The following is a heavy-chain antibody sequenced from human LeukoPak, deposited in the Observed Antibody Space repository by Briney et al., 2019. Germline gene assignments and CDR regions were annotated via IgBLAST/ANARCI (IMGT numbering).Heavy chain of an antibody. V-gene: IGHV1-69*13. CDR1: GGTFSSYV. J-gene: IGHJ6*03. CDR3: ATTGMAARPPYYYSHMDV. D-gene: IGHD6-6*01. Sequence: ASVKVSCKASGGTFSSYVFNWVRQAPGQGLEWMGGLIPIFNTPNYAQKFQGRVSITADESASTAYMELSSLRSEDTAMYYCATTGMAARPPYYYSHMDVWGNGTTVIVSS. CDR2: LIPIFNTP.